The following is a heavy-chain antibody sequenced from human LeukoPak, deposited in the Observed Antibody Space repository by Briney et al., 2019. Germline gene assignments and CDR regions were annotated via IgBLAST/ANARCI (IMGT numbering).Heavy chain of an antibody. D-gene: IGHD1-26*01. Sequence: TSETLSLTCTVWGGSLRSGHYFGPWIRQPAGEGLEWIERIYTNGSSNYNPSLKIRVTMLVDTSKNQFSLKLNSVTAADTAVYYCARYRLGWLDPWGQGTLVTVSS. J-gene: IGHJ5*02. CDR1: GGSLRSGHYF. CDR2: IYTNGSS. CDR3: ARYRLGWLDP. V-gene: IGHV4-61*02.